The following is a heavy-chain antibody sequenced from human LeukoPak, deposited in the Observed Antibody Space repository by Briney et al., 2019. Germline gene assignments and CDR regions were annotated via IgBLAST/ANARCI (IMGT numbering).Heavy chain of an antibody. V-gene: IGHV3-23*01. CDR3: AKDRESAYYYYYMDV. J-gene: IGHJ6*03. CDR1: GFTFNSYA. CDR2: ISGSGGST. Sequence: GGSLRLSCAASGFTFNSYAMSWVRQAPGKGLEWVSAISGSGGSTYYADSVKGRFTISRDNSKNTLYLQMDSLRAEDTAVYYCAKDRESAYYYYYMDVWGKGTTVTVSS.